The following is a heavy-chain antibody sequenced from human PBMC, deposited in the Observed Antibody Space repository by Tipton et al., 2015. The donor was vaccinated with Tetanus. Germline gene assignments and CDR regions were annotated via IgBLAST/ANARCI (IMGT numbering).Heavy chain of an antibody. Sequence: SLRLSCAASGFTFRTYGMHWVRQAPGKGLVWVSRINGEASDTGYADSVKGRLSISRDNAKNTLYLQMNSLRVEDTAVYYCVRDGGSSGWLAYWGQGTLVTVSS. CDR2: INGEASDT. CDR1: GFTFRTYG. CDR3: VRDGGSSGWLAY. V-gene: IGHV3-74*01. J-gene: IGHJ4*02. D-gene: IGHD6-19*01.